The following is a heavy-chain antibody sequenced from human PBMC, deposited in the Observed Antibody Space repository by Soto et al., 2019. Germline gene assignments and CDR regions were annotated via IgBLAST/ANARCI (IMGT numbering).Heavy chain of an antibody. V-gene: IGHV3-23*01. Sequence: PGGSLRLSCEGSGFTLSSYAMSWVRQAPGRGLEWVSGISGNGASTYYADSVKGRFTLSRDNSKNTLYLQMNSLRVEDTAVYYCAQAIVGPRGPFFWGQGTLVTVSS. J-gene: IGHJ4*02. D-gene: IGHD1-26*01. CDR3: AQAIVGPRGPFF. CDR2: ISGNGAST. CDR1: GFTLSSYA.